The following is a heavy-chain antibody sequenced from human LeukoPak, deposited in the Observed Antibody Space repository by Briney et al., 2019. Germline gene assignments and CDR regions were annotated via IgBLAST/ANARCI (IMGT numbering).Heavy chain of an antibody. Sequence: ASVKVSCKASGHTFTGYYMHWVRQAPGQGLEWMGWINPNSGGTNYAQKFQGRVTMTRDTSISTAYMELSRLRSDDTAVYYCAREIHGDYVLDYWGQGTLVTVSS. CDR3: AREIHGDYVLDY. J-gene: IGHJ4*02. CDR1: GHTFTGYY. CDR2: INPNSGGT. V-gene: IGHV1-2*02. D-gene: IGHD4-17*01.